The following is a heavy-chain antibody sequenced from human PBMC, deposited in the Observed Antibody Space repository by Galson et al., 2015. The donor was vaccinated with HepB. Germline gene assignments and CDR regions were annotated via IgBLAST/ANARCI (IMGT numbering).Heavy chain of an antibody. V-gene: IGHV1-3*01. D-gene: IGHD6-13*01. Sequence: SVKVSCKASGYTFTSYAMHWVRQAPGQRLEWMGWINAGNGNTKYSQKFQGRVTITRDTSASTAYMELSSLRSEDTAVYYCARGRRWLAAAGYDSAWFDPWGQGTLVTVSS. CDR3: ARGRRWLAAAGYDSAWFDP. CDR1: GYTFTSYA. J-gene: IGHJ5*02. CDR2: INAGNGNT.